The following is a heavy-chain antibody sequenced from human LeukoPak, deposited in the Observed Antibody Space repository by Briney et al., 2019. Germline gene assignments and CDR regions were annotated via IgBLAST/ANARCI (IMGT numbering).Heavy chain of an antibody. J-gene: IGHJ4*02. CDR3: AKSDDVVVPAAAFDY. CDR2: IYRDGST. CDR1: GFTVSNNY. Sequence: PGGSLRLSCAASGFTVSNNYMGWVRQAPGKGLEWVSVIYRDGSTYYADSVKGRFTISRDNSKNTLSLQMNSLRAEDTAVYYCAKSDDVVVPAAAFDYWGQGTLVTVSS. D-gene: IGHD2-2*01. V-gene: IGHV3-53*01.